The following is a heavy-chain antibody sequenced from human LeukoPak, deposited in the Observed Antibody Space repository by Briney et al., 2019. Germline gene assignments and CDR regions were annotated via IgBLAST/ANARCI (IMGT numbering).Heavy chain of an antibody. CDR3: ARRSIAAVGDYYMDV. J-gene: IGHJ6*03. Sequence: SETLSLTCTVSGGSISNYYWSWLRQPPGKGLEWIGYIYYSGSTNYNPSLKSRVTISVDTSKNQFSLKLSSVTAADTAVYYCARRSIAAVGDYYMDVWGKGTTVTVSS. CDR1: GGSISNYY. D-gene: IGHD6-13*01. CDR2: IYYSGST. V-gene: IGHV4-59*08.